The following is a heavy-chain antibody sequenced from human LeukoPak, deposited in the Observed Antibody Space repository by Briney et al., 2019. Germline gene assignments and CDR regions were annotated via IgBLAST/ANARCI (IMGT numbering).Heavy chain of an antibody. CDR3: ARDSGVVVLAHYDY. CDR2: ISSNGGST. D-gene: IGHD2-2*01. Sequence: GGSLRLSCAASGFTFSSYAMHWVRQAPGKGLEYVSAISSNGGSTYYANSVKGRFTISRDNSKNTLYLQMGSLRAEDMAVYYCARDSGVVVLAHYDYWGQGTLVTVSS. CDR1: GFTFSSYA. J-gene: IGHJ4*02. V-gene: IGHV3-64*01.